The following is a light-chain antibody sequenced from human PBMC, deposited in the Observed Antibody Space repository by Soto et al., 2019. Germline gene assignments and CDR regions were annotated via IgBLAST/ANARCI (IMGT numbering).Light chain of an antibody. J-gene: IGLJ1*01. CDR3: QSYDKRLTAYV. Sequence: QSALTQPPSVSVAPGHRVTFSFSGTSSSIGAGYDVHWYHQLPGTVPNLVVSENGNRPSVVPDRLSASKSGTSASLAITGLQAEDEGHYYCQSYDKRLTAYVFGTGTKVTVL. CDR1: SSSIGAGYD. V-gene: IGLV1-40*01. CDR2: ENG.